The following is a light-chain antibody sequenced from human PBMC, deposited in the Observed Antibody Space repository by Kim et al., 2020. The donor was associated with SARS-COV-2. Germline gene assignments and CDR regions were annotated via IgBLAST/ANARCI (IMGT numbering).Light chain of an antibody. CDR1: QSVTTS. CDR2: GAS. CDR3: QQRSSWPVT. V-gene: IGKV3-11*01. J-gene: IGKJ5*01. Sequence: LSPRERATRSCRASQSVTTSLVWYQQKHGQAPSPLIYGASSRATGIPARFSGSGSGTDFTLTISSLEPEDFAVYYCQQRSSWPVTFGQGTRLEIK.